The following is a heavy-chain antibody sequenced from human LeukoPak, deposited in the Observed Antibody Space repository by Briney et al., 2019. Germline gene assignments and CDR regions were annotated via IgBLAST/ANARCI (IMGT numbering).Heavy chain of an antibody. CDR3: ARDLAYTMIVVVPTEEAFDI. CDR1: GFTFSSYS. CDR2: ISSSSSTI. V-gene: IGHV3-48*01. Sequence: PGGSLRLSCAASGFTFSSYSMNWVRQAPGKGLEWVSYISSSSSTIYYADSVKGRFTISRDNAKNSLYLQMNGLRAEDTAVYYCARDLAYTMIVVVPTEEAFDIWGQGTMVTVSS. J-gene: IGHJ3*02. D-gene: IGHD3-22*01.